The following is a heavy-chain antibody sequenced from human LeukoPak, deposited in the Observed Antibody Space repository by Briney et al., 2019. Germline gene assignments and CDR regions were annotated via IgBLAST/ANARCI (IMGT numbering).Heavy chain of an antibody. D-gene: IGHD3-3*01. Sequence: PGGSLRLSRVASGFTFSTYKMKWVRQAPGKGLEWVSAISGSGGSTYYADSVKGRFTISRDNSKNTLYLQMNSLRAEDTAVYYCAKHPYYDFWSGPYYYYYGMDVWGQGTTVTVSS. CDR1: GFTFSTYK. CDR3: AKHPYYDFWSGPYYYYYGMDV. CDR2: ISGSGGST. V-gene: IGHV3-23*01. J-gene: IGHJ6*02.